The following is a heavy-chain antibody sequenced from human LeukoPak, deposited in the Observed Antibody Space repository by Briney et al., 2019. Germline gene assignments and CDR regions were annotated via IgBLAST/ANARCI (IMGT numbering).Heavy chain of an antibody. CDR3: AGVGGSWELIL. J-gene: IGHJ4*02. V-gene: IGHV3-7*01. D-gene: IGHD2-15*01. CDR1: GFTFANYW. Sequence: GGSLRLSCAASGFTFANYWMSWVRQAPGEGLEWGANIWQDGSERFYVDSVKGRFAISRDNDRSSLYLQMNSLRGEDTAVYFCAGVGGSWELILWGQGTLVTVS. CDR2: IWQDGSER.